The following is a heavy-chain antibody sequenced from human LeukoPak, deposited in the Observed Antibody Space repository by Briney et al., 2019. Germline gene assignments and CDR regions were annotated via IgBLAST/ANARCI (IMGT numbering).Heavy chain of an antibody. CDR2: IYYSGST. J-gene: IGHJ3*02. V-gene: IGHV4-59*01. D-gene: IGHD2-15*01. CDR3: ARAQYCSGGSCYPDDAFDI. Sequence: SETLSLTCTVSGGSISSYYWSWIRQPPGKGLEWIGYIYYSGSTNYNPSLKSRVTISVDTSKNQFSLKLSSVTAADTAVYYCARAQYCSGGSCYPDDAFDIWGQGTMVTVSS. CDR1: GGSISSYY.